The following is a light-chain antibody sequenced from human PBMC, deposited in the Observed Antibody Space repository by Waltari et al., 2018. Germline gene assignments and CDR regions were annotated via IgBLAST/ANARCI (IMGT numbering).Light chain of an antibody. CDR1: QRISNY. CDR3: QQTYSPPRT. J-gene: IGKJ1*01. V-gene: IGKV1-39*01. CDR2: AAS. Sequence: DIQMTQSPSPLSASAGDRVTITCRASQRISNYLNWYQQKPGKAPNLLFYAASSLQSGVPSRFSGSGSGTEFTLTINSLQPEDFATYYCQQTYSPPRTFGQGTKVEVK.